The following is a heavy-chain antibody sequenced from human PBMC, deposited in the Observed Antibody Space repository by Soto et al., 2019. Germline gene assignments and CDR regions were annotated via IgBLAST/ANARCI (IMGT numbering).Heavy chain of an antibody. CDR1: GFTFDDYA. Sequence: GGSLRLSCAASGFTFDDYAMHWVRQAQGKGLEWVSGISWNSGNIGYADSVKGRFTISRDNAKNSLYLQMNSLRAEDTALYYCAKDIDNSGYGEYKWFDPWGQGTRVTVSS. J-gene: IGHJ5*02. CDR3: AKDIDNSGYGEYKWFDP. D-gene: IGHD3-22*01. CDR2: ISWNSGNI. V-gene: IGHV3-9*01.